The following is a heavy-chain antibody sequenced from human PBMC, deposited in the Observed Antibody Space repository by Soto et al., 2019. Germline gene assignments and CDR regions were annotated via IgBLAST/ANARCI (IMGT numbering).Heavy chain of an antibody. Sequence: EVQLVESGGGLVKPGGSLRLSCAASGFSFNSYNMNWVRQAPGKGLEWVSSISSTSSYIYFADSVKGRFTITSDNAKSSLNLQMNSLRAEDTAVYYCARAVAAGACAVWGQGTMVTVSS. J-gene: IGHJ3*01. CDR2: ISSTSSYI. V-gene: IGHV3-21*01. CDR1: GFSFNSYN. CDR3: ARAVAAGACAV. D-gene: IGHD6-13*01.